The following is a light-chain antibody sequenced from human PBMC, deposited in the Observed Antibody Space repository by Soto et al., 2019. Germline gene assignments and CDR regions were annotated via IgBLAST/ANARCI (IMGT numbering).Light chain of an antibody. CDR3: SSSTSSNTLV. V-gene: IGLV2-14*01. CDR1: KNDIGSSDY. J-gene: IGLJ3*02. CDR2: GVS. Sequence: QSALTQPASVSASPGQSITISCTGGKNDIGSSDYVSWYQQHPCKAPKLIIYGVSNRPSGTSDRFSGSKSGNTASLTISGLQADDEADYYCSSSTSSNTLVFGGGTKVTVL.